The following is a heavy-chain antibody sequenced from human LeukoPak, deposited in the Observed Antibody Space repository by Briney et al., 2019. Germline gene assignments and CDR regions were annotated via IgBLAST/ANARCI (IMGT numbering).Heavy chain of an antibody. J-gene: IGHJ5*02. CDR3: ARAGAVVDNWFDP. V-gene: IGHV1-18*03. CDR2: ISIYDGNK. CDR1: GYTFSNYG. Sequence: ASVKVSCKASGYTFSNYGISWVRQAPGQGLEWMGWISIYDGNKSNAQKFQGRVTMTTDTSTTTAYMELRSLRFDDMAVYYCARAGAVVDNWFDPWGQGTLVTVSS. D-gene: IGHD2-15*01.